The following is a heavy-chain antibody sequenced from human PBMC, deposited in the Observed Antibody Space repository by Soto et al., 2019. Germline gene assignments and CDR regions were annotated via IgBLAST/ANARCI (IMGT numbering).Heavy chain of an antibody. Sequence: QVQLVESGGGVVQPGRSLRLSCAASGFIFSSYGMHWVRQAPGKGREWVAVISYDGINKNHADSVKGRFTISRDNSKSTLHLQMNSLRAEDTAVYYCAKDQSGYDHYAMDVWGQGTAVTVSS. D-gene: IGHD3-3*01. CDR2: ISYDGINK. J-gene: IGHJ6*02. CDR1: GFIFSSYG. CDR3: AKDQSGYDHYAMDV. V-gene: IGHV3-30*18.